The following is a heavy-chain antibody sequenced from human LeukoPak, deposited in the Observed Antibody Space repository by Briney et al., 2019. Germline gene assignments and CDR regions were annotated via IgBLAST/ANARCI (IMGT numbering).Heavy chain of an antibody. CDR3: ARDYCSSTSCYVFDY. CDR2: INPSGGST. J-gene: IGHJ4*02. D-gene: IGHD2-2*01. Sequence: ASVKVSCRASGYTFTSYYMHWVRQPPGQGLEWMGIINPSGGSTSYAQKFQGRVTMTRDTSTSTVYMELSSLRSEDTAVYYCARDYCSSTSCYVFDYWGQGTLVTVSS. V-gene: IGHV1-46*01. CDR1: GYTFTSYY.